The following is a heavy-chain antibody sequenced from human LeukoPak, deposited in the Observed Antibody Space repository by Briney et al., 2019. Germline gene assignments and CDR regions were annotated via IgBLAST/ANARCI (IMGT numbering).Heavy chain of an antibody. CDR2: INHSGST. D-gene: IGHD2-21*01. J-gene: IGHJ6*02. CDR3: ARRLGRSGKPYYYYSSYGMDV. CDR1: GGSFSGYY. V-gene: IGHV4-34*01. Sequence: PSETLSLTCAVYGGSFSGYYWSWIRQAPGKGLEWIGEINHSGSTNYNPSLKSRVTISVDTSKNQFSLKLSSVTAADTAVYYCARRLGRSGKPYYYYSSYGMDVWGQGTTVTVSS.